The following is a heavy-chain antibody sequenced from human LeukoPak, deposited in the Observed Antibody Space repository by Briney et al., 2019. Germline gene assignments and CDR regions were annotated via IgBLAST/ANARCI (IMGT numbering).Heavy chain of an antibody. Sequence: GRSLRLSCAASGFTSNTYVIHWVRQAPGKGLEWVAVISYDGGSKFYADSVKGRFTISRDNSKNTLYLQMNSLGAEDTAVYYCAKDRVPQYQLLYWGQGTLVTVSS. CDR3: AKDRVPQYQLLY. J-gene: IGHJ4*02. V-gene: IGHV3-30-3*01. CDR1: GFTSNTYV. D-gene: IGHD2-2*01. CDR2: ISYDGGSK.